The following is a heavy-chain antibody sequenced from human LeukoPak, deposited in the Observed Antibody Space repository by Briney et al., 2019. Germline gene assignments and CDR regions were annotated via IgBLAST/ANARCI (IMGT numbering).Heavy chain of an antibody. V-gene: IGHV4-39*07. D-gene: IGHD3-3*01. Sequence: SETLSLTCTVSGGSISSSSYYWGWIRQPPGKGLEWIGSIYYSGSTYYNPSLKSRVTISVDTSKNQFSLKLSSVTAADTAVYYCARSSALLEWLPGGGNTNWFDPWGQGTLVTVSS. CDR2: IYYSGST. J-gene: IGHJ5*02. CDR1: GGSISSSSYY. CDR3: ARSSALLEWLPGGGNTNWFDP.